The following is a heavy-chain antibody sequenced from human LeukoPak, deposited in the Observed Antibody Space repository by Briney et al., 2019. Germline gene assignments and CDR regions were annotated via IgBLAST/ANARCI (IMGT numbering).Heavy chain of an antibody. CDR3: AKAVYYDSSGQIDY. CDR2: ISYDGSNK. J-gene: IGHJ4*02. Sequence: GGSLRLSCAASGFIFSSYGMHWVRQAPGKGLEWVAVISYDGSNKYYADSVKGRFTISRDNSKNTLYLQMNSLRAEDTAVYYCAKAVYYDSSGQIDYWGQGTLVTVSS. V-gene: IGHV3-30*18. CDR1: GFIFSSYG. D-gene: IGHD3-22*01.